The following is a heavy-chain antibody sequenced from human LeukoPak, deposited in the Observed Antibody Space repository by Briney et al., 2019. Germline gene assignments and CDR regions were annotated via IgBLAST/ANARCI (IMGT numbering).Heavy chain of an antibody. J-gene: IGHJ4*02. CDR2: ISWNSGSI. Sequence: ISWNSGSIGYADSVKGRFTISRDNAKNSLYLQMNSLRAEDTALYYCAKDIAYSSSSQIDYWGQGTLVTVSS. CDR3: AKDIAYSSSSQIDY. V-gene: IGHV3-9*01. D-gene: IGHD6-6*01.